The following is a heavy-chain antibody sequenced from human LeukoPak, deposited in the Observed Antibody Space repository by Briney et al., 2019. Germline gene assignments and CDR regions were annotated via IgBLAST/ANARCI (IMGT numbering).Heavy chain of an antibody. CDR3: AKAGRELRTDEPYLDY. D-gene: IGHD1-26*01. Sequence: PGRSLRLSCVVSGFTFDDYAMHWVRQAPGKGLEWVSGISWNSGKIAYADSVKGRFTISRDNVKNSLYLQMNSLRPEDTAFYFCAKAGRELRTDEPYLDYWGQGTLVSVSS. CDR1: GFTFDDYA. CDR2: ISWNSGKI. V-gene: IGHV3-9*01. J-gene: IGHJ4*02.